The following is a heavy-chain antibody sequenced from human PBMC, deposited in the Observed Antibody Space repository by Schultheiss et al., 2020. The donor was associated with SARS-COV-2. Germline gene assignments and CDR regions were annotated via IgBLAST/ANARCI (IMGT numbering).Heavy chain of an antibody. J-gene: IGHJ4*02. Sequence: GESLKISCAASGFTFSSYGMHWVRQAPGKGLEWVAIIWYDGSNKYSADSVKGRFTISRDNSKNTLYLQMNSLRVEDTAVYYCARSIFGVVKVFDYWGQGTLVTVSS. CDR1: GFTFSSYG. D-gene: IGHD3-3*01. CDR2: IWYDGSNK. V-gene: IGHV3-33*01. CDR3: ARSIFGVVKVFDY.